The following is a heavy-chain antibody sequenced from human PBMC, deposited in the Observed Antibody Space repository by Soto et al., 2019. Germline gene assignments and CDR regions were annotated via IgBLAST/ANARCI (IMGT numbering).Heavy chain of an antibody. Sequence: PSETLSLTCTVSGGSISSYYWSWIRQPAGKGLEWIGRIYTSGSTNYNPSLKSRVTMSVDTSKNQFSLKLSSVTAADTAVYYCAREQRLRYYDSSGLIDYWGQGTLVTVSS. V-gene: IGHV4-4*07. CDR3: AREQRLRYYDSSGLIDY. CDR2: IYTSGST. D-gene: IGHD3-22*01. CDR1: GGSISSYY. J-gene: IGHJ4*02.